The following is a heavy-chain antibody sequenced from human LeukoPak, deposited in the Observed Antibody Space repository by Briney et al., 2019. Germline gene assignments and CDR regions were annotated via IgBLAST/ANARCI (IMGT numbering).Heavy chain of an antibody. J-gene: IGHJ6*02. V-gene: IGHV3-74*01. Sequence: GGSLRLSCAASGFSLSGYWTHWVRQAPGKGLVWVSRISPEGSGTTYADSVKGRFTISRDNSKNTLYLQMNSLRDEDAAVYRCTRVQAGRSGLMDVWGRGTTVTVSS. CDR3: TRVQAGRSGLMDV. D-gene: IGHD2-8*02. CDR2: ISPEGSGT. CDR1: GFSLSGYW.